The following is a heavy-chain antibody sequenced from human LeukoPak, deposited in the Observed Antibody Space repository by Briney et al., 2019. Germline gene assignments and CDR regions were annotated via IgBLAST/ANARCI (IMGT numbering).Heavy chain of an antibody. D-gene: IGHD1-26*01. J-gene: IGHJ4*02. V-gene: IGHV1-2*02. CDR3: ARDPGQGDRGSYFYRYVYYFDY. CDR1: GYTFTGYY. Sequence: AASVKVSCKASGYTFTGYYMHWVRQAPGQGLEWMGWINPNSGGTNYAQKFQGRVTMTRDTSISTAYMELSRLRSDDTAVYYCARDPGQGDRGSYFYRYVYYFDYWGQGTLVTVSS. CDR2: INPNSGGT.